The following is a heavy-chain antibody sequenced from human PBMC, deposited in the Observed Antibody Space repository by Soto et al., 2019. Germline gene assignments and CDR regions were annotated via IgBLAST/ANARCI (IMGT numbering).Heavy chain of an antibody. J-gene: IGHJ4*02. Sequence: SVKVSFKASGGTFSSYAISWVRQAPGQGLEWMGGIIPIFGTANYAQKFQGRVTITADESTSTAYMELSSLRSEDTAVYYCARIGVGIAARALDYWGQGTLVTVSS. CDR3: ARIGVGIAARALDY. V-gene: IGHV1-69*13. D-gene: IGHD6-6*01. CDR2: IIPIFGTA. CDR1: GGTFSSYA.